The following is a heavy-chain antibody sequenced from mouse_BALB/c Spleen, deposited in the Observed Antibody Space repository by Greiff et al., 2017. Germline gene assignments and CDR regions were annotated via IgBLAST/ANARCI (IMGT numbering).Heavy chain of an antibody. CDR1: GFTFSSFG. CDR2: ISSGSSTI. Sequence: EVMLVESGGGLVQPGGSRKLSCAASGFTFSSFGMHWVRQAPEKGLEWVAYISSGSSTIYYADTVKGRFTISRDNPKNTLFLQMTSLRSEDTAMYYCARWSNYPYAMDYWGQGTSVTVAS. D-gene: IGHD2-5*01. J-gene: IGHJ4*01. V-gene: IGHV5-17*02. CDR3: ARWSNYPYAMDY.